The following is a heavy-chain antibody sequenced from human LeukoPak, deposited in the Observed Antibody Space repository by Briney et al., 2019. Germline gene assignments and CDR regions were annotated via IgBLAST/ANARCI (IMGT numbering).Heavy chain of an antibody. CDR2: ISSSSSSTI. J-gene: IGHJ5*02. V-gene: IGHV3-48*01. CDR3: ARGYSGYDFP. CDR1: GFTFSSYS. Sequence: GGSVRLSCAASGFTFSSYSMNWVRQAPGKGLEWVSYISSSSSSTIYYADSVKGRFTISRDNAKNSLYLQMNSLRAEDTAVYYCARGYSGYDFPWGQGTLVTVSS. D-gene: IGHD5-12*01.